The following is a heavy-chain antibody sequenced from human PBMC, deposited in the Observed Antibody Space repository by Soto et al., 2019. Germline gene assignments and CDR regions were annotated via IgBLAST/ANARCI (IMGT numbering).Heavy chain of an antibody. CDR2: INAGNGNT. CDR1: GYTFTSYA. V-gene: IGHV1-3*01. D-gene: IGHD3-9*01. Sequence: QVQLVQSGAEVKKPGASVKVSCKASGYTFTSYAMHWVRQAPGQRLEWMGWINAGNGNTKYSQKFQGRVTITSDTSASTAYMELSSLRSEDTAVYYCARDPKPDDILTPYYGYGMDVWGQGTTVTVSS. J-gene: IGHJ6*02. CDR3: ARDPKPDDILTPYYGYGMDV.